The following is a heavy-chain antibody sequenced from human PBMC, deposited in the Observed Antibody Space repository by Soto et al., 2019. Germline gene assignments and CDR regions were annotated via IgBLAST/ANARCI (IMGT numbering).Heavy chain of an antibody. V-gene: IGHV3-30-3*01. D-gene: IGHD6-19*01. Sequence: GGSLRLSYAASGFTFSSYAMHWVRQAPGKGLEWVAVISYDGSNKYYADSVKGRFTISRDNSKNTLYLQMNSLRAEDTAVYYCASAGSSSGWYYPQGGTDYWGQGTLVTVSS. CDR3: ASAGSSSGWYYPQGGTDY. J-gene: IGHJ4*02. CDR2: ISYDGSNK. CDR1: GFTFSSYA.